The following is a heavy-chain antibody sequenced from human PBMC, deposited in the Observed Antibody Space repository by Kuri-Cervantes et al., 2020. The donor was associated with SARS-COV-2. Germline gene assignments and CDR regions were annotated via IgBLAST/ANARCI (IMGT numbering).Heavy chain of an antibody. D-gene: IGHD3-10*01. CDR2: IIPILGIA. CDR3: ARSANYGSGSYYMSYGMDA. J-gene: IGHJ6*02. Sequence: SVKVSCKASGGTLSSDAISWVRQAPGQGLEWMGRIIPILGIANYAQKFQGRVTITADKSTSTAYMELSSLRSEDTAVYYCARSANYGSGSYYMSYGMDAWGQGTTVTVSS. V-gene: IGHV1-69*04. CDR1: GGTLSSDA.